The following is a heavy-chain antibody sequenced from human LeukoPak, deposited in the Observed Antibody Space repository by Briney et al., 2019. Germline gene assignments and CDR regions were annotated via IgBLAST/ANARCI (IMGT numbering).Heavy chain of an antibody. CDR3: TRNREKYSDSSGYYNH. V-gene: IGHV3-49*04. Sequence: PGGSLRLSCAASGFTFSNAWMSWVRQAPGKGMEWVGFIRSKAYGGTTEYAASVKGRFTISRDDSKSIVYLQMNSLKTEDTAVYYRTRNREKYSDSSGYYNHWGQGTPVTVSS. J-gene: IGHJ4*01. CDR1: GFTFSNAW. CDR2: IRSKAYGGTT. D-gene: IGHD3-22*01.